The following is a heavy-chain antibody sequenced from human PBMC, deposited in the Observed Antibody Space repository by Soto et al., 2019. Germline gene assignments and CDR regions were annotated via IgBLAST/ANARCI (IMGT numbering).Heavy chain of an antibody. Sequence: QITLKESGPTLVKPTQTLTLTCTFSGFSLTTSGVGVGWIRQPPGKALEWLALIYGDDDKRYSPSLKSILTIPKDPSKNQVVLTVTTVDPVDTATYYCAHRHSSATFDYWGQGTLVPVS. CDR3: AHRHSSATFDY. CDR2: IYGDDDK. J-gene: IGHJ4*02. V-gene: IGHV2-5*02. CDR1: GFSLTTSGVG. D-gene: IGHD6-19*01.